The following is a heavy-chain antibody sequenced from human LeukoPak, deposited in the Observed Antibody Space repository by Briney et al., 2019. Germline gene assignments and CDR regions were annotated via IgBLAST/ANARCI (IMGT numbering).Heavy chain of an antibody. J-gene: IGHJ4*02. V-gene: IGHV3-30*14. CDR1: GFTFSSYA. CDR3: ARATVTTEILI. CDR2: ISYDGSNE. Sequence: GGSLRLSCAASGFTFSSYAMHWVRQAPGKGLEWVAVISYDGSNEYYADSVKGRFTISRDNSKNTLYLQMNSLRAEDTAVYYCARATVTTEILIWGQGTLVTVSS. D-gene: IGHD4-17*01.